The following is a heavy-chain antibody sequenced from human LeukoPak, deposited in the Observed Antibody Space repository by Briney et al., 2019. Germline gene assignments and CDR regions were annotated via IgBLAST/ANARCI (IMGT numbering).Heavy chain of an antibody. J-gene: IGHJ3*02. V-gene: IGHV3-48*01. D-gene: IGHD4-17*01. Sequence: GGSLRLSCAASGFTFSSYSMNWVRQAPGKGLERASYISSSSSTIYYADSVKGRFTISRDNAKNSLYLQMNSLRAEDTAVYYCARDRGDYDAFDIWGQGTMVTVSS. CDR2: ISSSSSTI. CDR1: GFTFSSYS. CDR3: ARDRGDYDAFDI.